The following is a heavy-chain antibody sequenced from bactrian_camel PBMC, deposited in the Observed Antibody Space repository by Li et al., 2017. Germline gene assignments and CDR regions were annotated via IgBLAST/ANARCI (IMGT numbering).Heavy chain of an antibody. D-gene: IGHD2*01. J-gene: IGHJ6*01. CDR1: GLTYCRPD. V-gene: IGHV3S55*01. CDR2: IGSAART. CDR3: AVDFRRDVVVVIPATELFRY. Sequence: HVQLVESGGGSVQAGGSLRLSCVHSGLTYCRPDMGWYRQAPGKEREFVSGIGSAARTGYADSVKGRFTISKDNTKNILYLQMNNLKPEDTATYICAVDFRRDVVVVIPATELFRYYGQGTQVTVS.